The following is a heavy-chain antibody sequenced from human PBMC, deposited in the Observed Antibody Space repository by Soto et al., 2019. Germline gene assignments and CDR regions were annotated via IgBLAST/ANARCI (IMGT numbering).Heavy chain of an antibody. Sequence: QSGGSLRLSCAASGFTFRNYAIHWVRQAPGKGLEWVAVISRDGSHKYYLDSVKGRFTISRDNSKDTVNLLMNSLRDGDSAMYYCARSRNSAVADSFDFWGQGTLVTVPQ. CDR3: ARSRNSAVADSFDF. D-gene: IGHD1-26*01. CDR1: GFTFRNYA. V-gene: IGHV3-30*04. J-gene: IGHJ4*02. CDR2: ISRDGSHK.